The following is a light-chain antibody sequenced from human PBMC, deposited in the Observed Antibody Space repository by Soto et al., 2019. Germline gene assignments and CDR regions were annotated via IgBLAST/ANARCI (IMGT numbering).Light chain of an antibody. Sequence: DIHMTQSPSTLSASVGDRVTITCRASQTISTWLAWYQHKPGKAPNLLIYDASTLMGGVPSRFSGSGSGTEFTLTISSLQPGDFATYYCQQSETYPLTFGQGTRLEIK. V-gene: IGKV1-5*01. CDR1: QTISTW. J-gene: IGKJ5*01. CDR2: DAS. CDR3: QQSETYPLT.